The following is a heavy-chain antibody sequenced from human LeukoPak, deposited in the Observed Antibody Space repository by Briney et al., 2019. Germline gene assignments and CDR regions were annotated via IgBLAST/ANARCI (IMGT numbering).Heavy chain of an antibody. V-gene: IGHV4-38-2*02. CDR2: IYYSGST. J-gene: IGHJ4*02. CDR3: ARGGETGYSYGYSLDY. CDR1: GYSISSGYY. D-gene: IGHD5-18*01. Sequence: SETLSLTCTVSGYSISSGYYWGWIRQPPGKGLEWIGYIYYSGSTYYNPSLKSRVTISVDTSKNQFSLKLSSVTAADTAVYYCARGGETGYSYGYSLDYWGQGTLVTVSS.